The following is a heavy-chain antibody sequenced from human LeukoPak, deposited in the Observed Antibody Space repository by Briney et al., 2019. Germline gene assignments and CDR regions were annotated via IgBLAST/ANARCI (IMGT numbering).Heavy chain of an antibody. J-gene: IGHJ4*02. CDR1: GFTFDDYG. D-gene: IGHD3-3*01. CDR3: TTEFWYYFNN. CDR2: INWNGGST. V-gene: IGHV3-20*04. Sequence: GGSLRLSCAASGFTFDDYGMSWVRQAPGKGLEWVSGINWNGGSTGYADSVKGRFTISRDNAKNSLYLQMNSLKTEDTAVYYCTTEFWYYFNNWGQGTLVTVSS.